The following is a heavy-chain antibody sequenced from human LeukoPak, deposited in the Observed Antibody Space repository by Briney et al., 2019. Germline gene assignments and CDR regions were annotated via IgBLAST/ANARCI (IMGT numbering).Heavy chain of an antibody. CDR1: GFTFSSYN. CDR3: AREDYYYYMDV. J-gene: IGHJ6*03. Sequence: GGSLRLSCAASGFTFSSYNMDLVRQAPGMGLEWVSYINNSSSTRYYVDSVQGRFTISRDNAKNSLYLQMNSLRVEDTGVYYCAREDYYYYMDVWGKGTTVTVSS. CDR2: INNSSSTR. V-gene: IGHV3-48*04.